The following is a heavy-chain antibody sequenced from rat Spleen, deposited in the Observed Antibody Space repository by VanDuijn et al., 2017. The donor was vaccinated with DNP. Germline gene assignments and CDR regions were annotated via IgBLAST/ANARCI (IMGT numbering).Heavy chain of an antibody. V-gene: IGHV5S13*01. D-gene: IGHD4-3*01. Sequence: EVRLVESGGGLVQPGRSLTLSCAASKFAFSNYGMAWVRQAPTKGLEWVASISTVGDNSVYRDSVKGRFTISRDNAKNTQYLQMDSLRSEDTATYYCAKNSGYYFDYWGQGVMVTVSS. CDR3: AKNSGYYFDY. J-gene: IGHJ2*01. CDR1: KFAFSNYG. CDR2: ISTVGDNS.